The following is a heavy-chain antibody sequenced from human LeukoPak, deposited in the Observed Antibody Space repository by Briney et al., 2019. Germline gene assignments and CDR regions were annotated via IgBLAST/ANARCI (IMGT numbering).Heavy chain of an antibody. CDR1: GGSISSYY. CDR2: IYTSGST. J-gene: IGHJ6*03. CDR3: ARERIAAAGTGYYYYMDV. Sequence: PSETLSLTCTVSGGSISSYYWSWIRQPPGKGLEWIGYIYTSGSTNYNPSLKSRVTISLDTSKNQFSLKLSSVTAADTAVYYCARERIAAAGTGYYYYMDVWGKGTTVTVSS. V-gene: IGHV4-4*09. D-gene: IGHD6-13*01.